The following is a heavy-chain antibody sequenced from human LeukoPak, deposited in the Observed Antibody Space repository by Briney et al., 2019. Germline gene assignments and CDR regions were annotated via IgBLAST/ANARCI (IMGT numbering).Heavy chain of an antibody. J-gene: IGHJ4*02. V-gene: IGHV3-15*07. CDR2: IKSKKDGGTT. CDR3: TQGSGFYYDY. Sequence: ETLSLTCAVYGGSFSGYYWSWIRQPPGKGLEWVGRIKSKKDGGTTEFAAPVRGRFTISRDDSQNTLYLQMNSLTSGDTAVYYCTQGSGFYYDYWGQGTLVTVSS. CDR1: GGSFSGYY. D-gene: IGHD3-22*01.